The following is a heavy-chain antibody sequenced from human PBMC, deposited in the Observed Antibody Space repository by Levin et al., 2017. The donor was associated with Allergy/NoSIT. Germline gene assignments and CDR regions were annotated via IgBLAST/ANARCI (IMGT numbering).Heavy chain of an antibody. V-gene: IGHV1-18*01. CDR1: GFSLSNFG. Sequence: GESLKISCKASGFSLSNFGLTWMRQAPGQGLEWMGWISPYNGDTKYAQKLQGRVTMTTDTSTSTAHMEMRSLRFDDTAVYYCAREMADTAADTFDLWGQGTMVTVSS. J-gene: IGHJ3*01. CDR3: AREMADTAADTFDL. CDR2: ISPYNGDT. D-gene: IGHD5-18*01.